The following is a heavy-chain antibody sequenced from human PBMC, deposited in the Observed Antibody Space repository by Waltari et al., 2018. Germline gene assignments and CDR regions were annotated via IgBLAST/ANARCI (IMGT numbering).Heavy chain of an antibody. CDR3: ARDLNIAARPNYFDY. Sequence: EVQLVESGGGLVQPGGSLRLSCAASGFTFSSYSMNWVRQAPGKGLEGVSYISSSSSTIDYADSGKGRFTISRDNAKNSLYLQMNSLRDEDTAVYYCARDLNIAARPNYFDYWGQGTLVTVSS. CDR2: ISSSSSTI. J-gene: IGHJ4*02. CDR1: GFTFSSYS. V-gene: IGHV3-48*02. D-gene: IGHD6-6*01.